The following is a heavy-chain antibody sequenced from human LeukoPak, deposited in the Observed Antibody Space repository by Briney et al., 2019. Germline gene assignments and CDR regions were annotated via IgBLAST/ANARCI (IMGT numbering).Heavy chain of an antibody. CDR1: GYTFTGYY. D-gene: IGHD3-10*01. CDR3: ARATFWYYYGSGGPQRGMDV. J-gene: IGHJ6*04. Sequence: ASVKVSCKASGYTFTGYYMHWVRQAPGQGLEWRGWINPNSGGTNYAQKFQGRVTMTRDTSISTAYMELSRLRSDDTAVYYCARATFWYYYGSGGPQRGMDVWGKGTTVTVSS. CDR2: INPNSGGT. V-gene: IGHV1-2*02.